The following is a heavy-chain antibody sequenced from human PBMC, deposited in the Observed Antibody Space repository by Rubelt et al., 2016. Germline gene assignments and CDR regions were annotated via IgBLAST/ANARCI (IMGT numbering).Heavy chain of an antibody. CDR3: AHSVSEWLLRELYGMDV. V-gene: IGHV2-5*02. J-gene: IGHJ6*02. CDR1: GFSLSTSGVG. Sequence: QITLKESGPTLVKPTQTLTLTCTFSGFSLSTSGVGVGWIRQPPGRALEWLALIYWDDAKRYSPSLKSRLTITKDTSKNQVVRTMTNRDPVDTATYYCAHSVSEWLLRELYGMDVWGQGTTVTVSS. D-gene: IGHD3-3*01. CDR2: IYWDDAK.